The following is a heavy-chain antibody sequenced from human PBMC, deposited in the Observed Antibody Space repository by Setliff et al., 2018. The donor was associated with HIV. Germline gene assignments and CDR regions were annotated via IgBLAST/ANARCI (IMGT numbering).Heavy chain of an antibody. CDR3: ARDANELEGPYYYYNYMDV. D-gene: IGHD3-16*01. J-gene: IGHJ6*03. CDR2: ISSSSSTI. V-gene: IGHV3-48*01. CDR1: GFTFSTYN. Sequence: SLRLSCAASGFTFSTYNMNWVRQAPGKGLEWVSYISSSSSTIYYADSVKGRFTISRDNVKNSLYLQMNSLRAEDTAVYYCARDANELEGPYYYYNYMDVWGKGTTVTVSS.